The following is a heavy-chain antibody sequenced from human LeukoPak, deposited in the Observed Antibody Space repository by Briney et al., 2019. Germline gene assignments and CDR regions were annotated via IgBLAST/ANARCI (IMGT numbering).Heavy chain of an antibody. J-gene: IGHJ4*02. CDR1: GFTFSSYA. D-gene: IGHD6-13*01. V-gene: IGHV3-64D*06. CDR2: ISSNGGST. CDR3: VKVSISSSWIPFDY. Sequence: PGGSLRLSCSASGFTFSSYAMHWVRQAPGKGLEYVSAISSNGGSTYYADSVKGRFTISRDNSKNTLYLQMSSLRAEDTAVYYCVKVSISSSWIPFDYWGQGTLVTVSS.